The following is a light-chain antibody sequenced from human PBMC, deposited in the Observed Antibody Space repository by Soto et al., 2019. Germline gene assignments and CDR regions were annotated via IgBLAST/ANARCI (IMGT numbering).Light chain of an antibody. CDR3: QQLNSYPFT. CDR1: QGISSY. CDR2: AAS. Sequence: DIQLTQSPSFLSASVGDRVTITCRASQGISSYLAWYQQKPGKAPKLLIYAASTLQSGVPSRFRGSGSGTEFTLTFSSLQPEDFATYYCQQLNSYPFTFGQGTRLEIK. J-gene: IGKJ5*01. V-gene: IGKV1-9*01.